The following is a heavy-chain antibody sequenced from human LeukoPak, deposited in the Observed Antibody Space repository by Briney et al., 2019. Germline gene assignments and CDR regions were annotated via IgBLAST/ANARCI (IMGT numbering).Heavy chain of an antibody. D-gene: IGHD1-26*01. CDR2: INPNSGNT. CDR3: ARVVGATAGIIRFDA. CDR1: GYTFTSYD. J-gene: IGHJ5*02. Sequence: ASVKVSCKASGYTFTSYDINWVRQATGQGLEWMGWINPNSGNTGYTQKFQGRVTITRNTSITTAYLELSSLRSEDTAVYYCARVVGATAGIIRFDAWGLGTLVTVSS. V-gene: IGHV1-8*01.